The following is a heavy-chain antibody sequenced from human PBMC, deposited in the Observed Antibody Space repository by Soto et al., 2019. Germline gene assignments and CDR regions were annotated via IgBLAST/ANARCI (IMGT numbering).Heavy chain of an antibody. CDR3: ARALVEASHVEGRDYGMDV. CDR1: GGTFSSYA. D-gene: IGHD1-26*01. V-gene: IGHV1-69*01. Sequence: QVQLVQSGAEVKTPGSSVKVSCKASGGTFSSYAISWVRQAPGQGREWMGGSIPIFGTANYAQKFQGRVTITADESTSKAHMGRSSLRAEDTAVDYWARALVEASHVEGRDYGMDVWGQGTTVNGSS. J-gene: IGHJ6*02. CDR2: SIPIFGTA.